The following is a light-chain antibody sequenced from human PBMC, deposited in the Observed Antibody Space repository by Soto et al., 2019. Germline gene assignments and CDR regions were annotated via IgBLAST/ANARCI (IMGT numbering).Light chain of an antibody. CDR3: RQYGSAPWT. CDR1: QSVGSSH. Sequence: IVLPQSPGTLSLSPGERATLSCRASQSVGSSHLAWYQQKPGQAPRLLIYGASSRATGIPDRFSGSGSGTDFTLTISRLEPEDFAVYYCRQYGSAPWTFGQGTKVDI. V-gene: IGKV3-20*01. CDR2: GAS. J-gene: IGKJ1*01.